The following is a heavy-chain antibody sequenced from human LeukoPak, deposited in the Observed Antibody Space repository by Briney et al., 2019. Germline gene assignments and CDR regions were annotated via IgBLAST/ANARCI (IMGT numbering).Heavy chain of an antibody. CDR2: LYYSGTT. CDR1: GGSISNYY. CDR3: ARARITNDAFDI. J-gene: IGHJ3*02. D-gene: IGHD2/OR15-2a*01. V-gene: IGHV4-59*08. Sequence: TSETLSLTCTVSGGSISNYYWSWIRQPPGKGLEWIGYLYYSGTTNYNPSLKSRVTISVDTSKNQFSLKLSSVTAADTAVYYCARARITNDAFDIWGQGTMVTVSS.